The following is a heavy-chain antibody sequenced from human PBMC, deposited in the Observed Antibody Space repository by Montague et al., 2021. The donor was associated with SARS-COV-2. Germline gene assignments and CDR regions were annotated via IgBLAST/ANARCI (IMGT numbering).Heavy chain of an antibody. D-gene: IGHD4-23*01. V-gene: IGHV4-59*01. CDR3: ARHGGNDAFDI. Sequence: SETLSPTCTVSGGSISSYYWSWIRQPPGKGLEWIGYIYYSGSTNYNPSLKSRVTISVDTSKNQFSLKLSSVTAADTAVCYCARHGGNDAFDIWGRGTMVTVSS. CDR1: GGSISSYY. J-gene: IGHJ3*02. CDR2: IYYSGST.